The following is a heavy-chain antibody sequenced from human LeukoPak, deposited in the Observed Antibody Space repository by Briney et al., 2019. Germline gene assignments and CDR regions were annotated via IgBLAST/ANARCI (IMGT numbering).Heavy chain of an antibody. CDR1: GGTFSSYA. J-gene: IGHJ6*02. CDR2: IIPIFGTA. V-gene: IGHV1-69*13. Sequence: ASVTVSCTASGGTFSSYAISWVRQAPGQGLEWMGGIIPIFGTANYAQKFQGRVTITADESTSTAYMELSSLRSEDTAVYYCARAGTDGPIVVPWEYYYYGMDVWGQGTTVTVSS. D-gene: IGHD2-15*01. CDR3: ARAGTDGPIVVPWEYYYYGMDV.